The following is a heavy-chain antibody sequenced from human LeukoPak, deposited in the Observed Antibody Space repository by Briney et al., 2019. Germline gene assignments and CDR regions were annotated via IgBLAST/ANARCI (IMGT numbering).Heavy chain of an antibody. CDR3: ARAKSHYDFWSGYPDYYYGMDV. Sequence: GASVKVSCKASGYTFTGYYMHWVRQAPGQGLEWMGWINPNSGGTNYAQKFQGRVTTTRDTSISTAYMELSRLRSDDTAVYYCARAKSHYDFWSGYPDYYYGMDVWGQGTTVTVSS. V-gene: IGHV1-2*02. J-gene: IGHJ6*02. D-gene: IGHD3-3*01. CDR1: GYTFTGYY. CDR2: INPNSGGT.